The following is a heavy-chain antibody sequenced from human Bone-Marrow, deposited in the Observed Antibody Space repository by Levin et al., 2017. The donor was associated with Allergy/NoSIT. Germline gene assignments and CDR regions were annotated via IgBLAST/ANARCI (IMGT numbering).Heavy chain of an antibody. J-gene: IGHJ4*02. V-gene: IGHV4-39*01. CDR1: GGSISSSGFY. D-gene: IGHD3-22*01. Sequence: SQTLSLTCTDSGGSISSSGFYWDWIRQPPRKGLEWIGSIYYSGSTQYNPSLKSRVTISVDTSKNQFSLKLSSVTAADTAVYYCTRRGTYDSSGFYVTDYWGQGTLVTVSS. CDR2: IYYSGST. CDR3: TRRGTYDSSGFYVTDY.